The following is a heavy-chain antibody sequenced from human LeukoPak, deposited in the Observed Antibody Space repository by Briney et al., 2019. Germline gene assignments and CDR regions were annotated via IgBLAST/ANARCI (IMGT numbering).Heavy chain of an antibody. J-gene: IGHJ4*02. D-gene: IGHD3-10*01. CDR1: GGSISSDDYY. CDR2: ISYSGNA. Sequence: SETLSLTCSVSGGSISSDDYYWSWIRQPPGKGLEWIGYISYSGNAYYNPSLKSRVTISVDTSKNQFSLKLSSVTVADSAVYYCARDRKYGSETLRRLDYWGQGTLVTVSS. CDR3: ARDRKYGSETLRRLDY. V-gene: IGHV4-30-4*01.